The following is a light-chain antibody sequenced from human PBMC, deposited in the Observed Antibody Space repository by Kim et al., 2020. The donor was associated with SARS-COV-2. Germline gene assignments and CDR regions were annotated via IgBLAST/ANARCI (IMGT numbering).Light chain of an antibody. CDR3: QVWDSSSDHP. J-gene: IGLJ2*01. Sequence: SYELTQPPSVLVAPGKTARITCGGNNIESRTVHWYQQKPGQAPVLVIYYDDDRPSGIPERFSGSTSGNTATLTISRVEAGDEADYYCQVWDSSSDHPFGG. V-gene: IGLV3-21*04. CDR2: YDD. CDR1: NIESRT.